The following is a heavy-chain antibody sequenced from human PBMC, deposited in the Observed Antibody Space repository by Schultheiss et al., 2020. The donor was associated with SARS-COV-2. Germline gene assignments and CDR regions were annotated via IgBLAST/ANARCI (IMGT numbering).Heavy chain of an antibody. CDR3: ARGMYYYDSSGYYEGDY. D-gene: IGHD3-22*01. CDR1: GYSFTSYW. CDR2: IDPSDSYT. J-gene: IGHJ4*02. Sequence: GESLKISCKGSGYSFTSYWISWVRQMPGKGLEWMGRIDPSDSYTNYSPSFQGHVTISADKSISTAYLQWSSLKASDTAMYYCARGMYYYDSSGYYEGDYWGQGTLVTVSS. V-gene: IGHV5-10-1*01.